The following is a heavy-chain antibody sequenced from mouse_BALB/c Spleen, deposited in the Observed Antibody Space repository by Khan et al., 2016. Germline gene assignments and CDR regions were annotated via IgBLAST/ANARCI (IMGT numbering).Heavy chain of an antibody. Sequence: EVELVESGGGLVKPGGSLKLSCAASGFAFSSYDMSWVRQTPEKRLEWVAYISSGGGSTYYPDTVKGRFTISRDNAKHTLYPQMSSLKSEDTAMYYCASRYDYFDYWGQGTTLTVSS. D-gene: IGHD2-14*01. CDR1: GFAFSSYD. J-gene: IGHJ2*01. CDR3: ASRYDYFDY. CDR2: ISSGGGST. V-gene: IGHV5-12-1*01.